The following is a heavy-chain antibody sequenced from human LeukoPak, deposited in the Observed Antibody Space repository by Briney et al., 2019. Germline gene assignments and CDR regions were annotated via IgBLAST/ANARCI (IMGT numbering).Heavy chain of an antibody. CDR2: IWYDGSNK. Sequence: PGGSLRLSCAASGFTFSSYSMNWVRQAPGKGLEWVAVIWYDGSNKYYADSVKGRFTISRDNSKNTLYLQMNSLRAEDTAVYYCARETLTYFYDSGSRHWGQGTLVTVSS. CDR1: GFTFSSYS. CDR3: ARETLTYFYDSGSRH. V-gene: IGHV3-33*08. D-gene: IGHD3-10*01. J-gene: IGHJ4*02.